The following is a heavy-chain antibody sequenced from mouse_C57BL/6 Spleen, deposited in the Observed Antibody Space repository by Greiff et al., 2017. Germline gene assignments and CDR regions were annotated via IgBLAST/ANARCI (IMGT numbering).Heavy chain of an antibody. CDR3: ARDSYYYGSSGFAY. J-gene: IGHJ3*01. V-gene: IGHV1-18*01. Sequence: VHVKQSGPELVKPGASVKIPCKASGYTFTDYNMDWVKQSHGKSLEWIGDINPNNGGTIYNQKFKGKATLTVDKSSSTAYMELRSLTSEDTAVYYCARDSYYYGSSGFAYWGQGTLVTVSA. CDR2: INPNNGGT. D-gene: IGHD1-1*01. CDR1: GYTFTDYN.